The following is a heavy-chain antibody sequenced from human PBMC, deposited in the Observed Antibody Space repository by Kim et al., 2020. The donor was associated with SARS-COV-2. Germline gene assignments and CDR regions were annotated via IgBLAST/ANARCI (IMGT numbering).Heavy chain of an antibody. CDR2: MYPGDSET. CDR1: EYSFSDYW. Sequence: GESLKISCRGFEYSFSDYWIAWVRQMPGRGLEWMAIMYPGDSETRYNPSFQGQVIMSADKSTDTAYLQWGSLKTSDTAMIYCARRRGIGSGWFDEAFDIWGQGTIVTVSS. CDR3: ARRRGIGSGWFDEAFDI. J-gene: IGHJ3*02. D-gene: IGHD6-19*01. V-gene: IGHV5-51*01.